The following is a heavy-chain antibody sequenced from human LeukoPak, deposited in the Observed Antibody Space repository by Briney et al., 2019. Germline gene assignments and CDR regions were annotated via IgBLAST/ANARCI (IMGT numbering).Heavy chain of an antibody. CDR3: AKESYGGGPCDY. J-gene: IGHJ4*02. Sequence: GGSLRLSCAASGFTFDDYAMHWVRQAPGQGLEWVSGNSWNSGSIVYADSVKGRFTISRDNAKNSLYLQMNSLRAEDTALYYCAKESYGGGPCDYWGQGTLVTVSS. D-gene: IGHD4/OR15-4a*01. CDR1: GFTFDDYA. V-gene: IGHV3-9*01. CDR2: NSWNSGSI.